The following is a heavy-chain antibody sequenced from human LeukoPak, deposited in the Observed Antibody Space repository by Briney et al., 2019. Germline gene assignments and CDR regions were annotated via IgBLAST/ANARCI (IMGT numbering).Heavy chain of an antibody. Sequence: GGSLRLSCAASGFTFSSYAMHWVRQAPGKGLEWVAVISYDGSNKYYADSVKGRFTISRDNSKNTLYLQMNSLRAEDTAVYYCARDLGDGCNPYYFDYWGQGTLVTVSS. CDR3: ARDLGDGCNPYYFDY. J-gene: IGHJ4*02. CDR1: GFTFSSYA. D-gene: IGHD5-24*01. V-gene: IGHV3-30-3*01. CDR2: ISYDGSNK.